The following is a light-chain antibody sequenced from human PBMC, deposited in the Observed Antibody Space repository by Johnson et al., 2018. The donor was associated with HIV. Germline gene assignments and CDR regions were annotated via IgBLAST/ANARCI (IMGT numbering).Light chain of an antibody. CDR2: ENN. Sequence: QSVLTQPPSVSAAPGQKVTISCSGSSSNIGNNYVSWYQQLPGTAPQLLIYENNKRPSGIPDRFSGSKSGTSATLGITGLQTGDEADYYCGTWDISLRGVFGTGPKVTAL. CDR1: SSNIGNNY. CDR3: GTWDISLRGV. V-gene: IGLV1-51*02. J-gene: IGLJ1*01.